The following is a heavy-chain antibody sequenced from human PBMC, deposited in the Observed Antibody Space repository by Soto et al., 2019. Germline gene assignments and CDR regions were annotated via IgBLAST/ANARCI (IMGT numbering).Heavy chain of an antibody. D-gene: IGHD1-26*01. Sequence: GGSLRLSCAPSGFIFTTYAMHWVRQTPGKGLEWVAVVSFDGSNKYYADSVKGRFTISRDNSKNTLYLQMNSLRAEDTAVYYCAKDRGVGAPGGYYYGMDVWGQGTTVTVSS. CDR3: AKDRGVGAPGGYYYGMDV. CDR2: VSFDGSNK. J-gene: IGHJ6*02. V-gene: IGHV3-30*18. CDR1: GFIFTTYA.